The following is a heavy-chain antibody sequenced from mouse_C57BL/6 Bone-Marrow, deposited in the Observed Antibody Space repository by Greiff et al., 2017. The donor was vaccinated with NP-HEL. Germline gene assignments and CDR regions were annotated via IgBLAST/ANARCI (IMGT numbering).Heavy chain of an antibody. D-gene: IGHD2-3*01. J-gene: IGHJ3*01. CDR3: ARSGDGYLFAY. V-gene: IGHV1-64*01. Sequence: QVQLQQPGAELVKPGASVKLSCKASGYNFTSYWMHWVKQRPGQGLEWIGMIHPNSGSTNYNEKFKSKATLTVDKSSSTAYMQLSSLTSEDSAVYYCARSGDGYLFAYWGQGTLVTVSA. CDR1: GYNFTSYW. CDR2: IHPNSGST.